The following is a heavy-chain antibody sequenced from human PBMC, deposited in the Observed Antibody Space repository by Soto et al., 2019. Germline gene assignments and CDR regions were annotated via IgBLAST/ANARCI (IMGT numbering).Heavy chain of an antibody. CDR1: GVSVVNYA. V-gene: IGHV3-23*01. D-gene: IGHD6-19*01. CDR2: LSGSGTST. Sequence: AGSTELGCAASGVSVVNYAMNWVRKAPGKGLEWVSGLSGSGTSTYYADSVKGRFTISRDNSRDTLFLQMNSLTADDTAVYYCAKATTNGGWFNPFDSWGQGALVTVSS. J-gene: IGHJ4*02. CDR3: AKATTNGGWFNPFDS.